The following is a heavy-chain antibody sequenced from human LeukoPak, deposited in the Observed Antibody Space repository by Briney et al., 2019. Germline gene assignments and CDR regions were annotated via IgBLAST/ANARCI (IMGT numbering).Heavy chain of an antibody. CDR3: ARDRAQWLEPYYYYYGMDV. CDR2: IYTSGST. J-gene: IGHJ6*02. Sequence: SETLSLTCTVSGGSISSYYWSCIRQPAGKGLEWIGRIYTSGSTNYNPSLKSRVTMSVDTSKNQFSLKLSSVTAADTAVYYCARDRAQWLEPYYYYYGMDVWGQGTTVTVSS. D-gene: IGHD6-19*01. V-gene: IGHV4-4*07. CDR1: GGSISSYY.